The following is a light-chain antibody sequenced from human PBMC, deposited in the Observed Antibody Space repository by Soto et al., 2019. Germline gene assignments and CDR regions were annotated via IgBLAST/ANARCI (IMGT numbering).Light chain of an antibody. CDR2: CAS. J-gene: IGKJ4*01. CDR3: QQYGNSLT. Sequence: EIVLTQSPGTLSLSPGERATLSCRASQSLRSYYLAWYQQKPGQAPRLLIYCASSRATGIPDRFSGSGSGTDFTLTISRLEPEDLAVYYCQQYGNSLTFGGGTKVEIK. V-gene: IGKV3-20*01. CDR1: QSLRSYY.